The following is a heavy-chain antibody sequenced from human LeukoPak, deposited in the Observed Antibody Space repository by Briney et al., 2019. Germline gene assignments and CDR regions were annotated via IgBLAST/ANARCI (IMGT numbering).Heavy chain of an antibody. CDR1: GFTFSSYA. V-gene: IGHV3-23*01. D-gene: IGHD4-11*01. J-gene: IGHJ4*02. Sequence: GGSLRLSCAASGFTFSSYAMSWVRQAPGKGLEWVSAISGSGGSTYYADSVKGRFTISRDNSKNTLYLQMNSLRSEDTAVYYCAREEATVTTFYYFDYWGQGTLVTVSS. CDR2: ISGSGGST. CDR3: AREEATVTTFYYFDY.